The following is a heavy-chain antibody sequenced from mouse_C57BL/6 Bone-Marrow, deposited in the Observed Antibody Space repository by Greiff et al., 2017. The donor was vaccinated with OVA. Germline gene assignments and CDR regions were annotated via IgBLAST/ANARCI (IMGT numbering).Heavy chain of an antibody. CDR2: YPGSGSTN. CDR1: YTFTDYNM. CDR3: RWGWLPYYFDY. V-gene: IGHV1-83*01. D-gene: IGHD2-3*01. J-gene: IGHJ2*01. Sequence: VQRVESGPELVKPGASVKMSCKASGYTFTDYNMHWVKQSHGKSLEWIGDIYPGSGSTNYNEKFKSKATLTVDTSSSTAYMQLSSLTSEDSAVYYCARWGWLPYYFDYWGQGTTLTVSS.